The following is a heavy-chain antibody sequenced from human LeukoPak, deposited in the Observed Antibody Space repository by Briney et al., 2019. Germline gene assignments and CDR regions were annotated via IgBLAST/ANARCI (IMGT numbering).Heavy chain of an antibody. D-gene: IGHD6-13*01. CDR1: GGTFSSYA. Sequence: ASVKVSCKASGGTFSSYAISWVRQAPGQGLEWVGRINPNNGGTSYAQKFQGRVTMARDTSISTAYMELNSLTSDDTAVYYCARTMAAVGTDAFDIWGQGTLVTVSP. CDR3: ARTMAAVGTDAFDI. CDR2: INPNNGGT. V-gene: IGHV1-2*06. J-gene: IGHJ3*02.